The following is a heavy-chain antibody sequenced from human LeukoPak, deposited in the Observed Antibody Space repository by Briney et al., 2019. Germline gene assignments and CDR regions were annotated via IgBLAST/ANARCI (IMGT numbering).Heavy chain of an antibody. D-gene: IGHD6-13*01. CDR3: AKLSLFSSSWPIDDY. J-gene: IGHJ4*02. CDR1: GFTFSSYA. V-gene: IGHV3-23*01. CDR2: ISGSGGST. Sequence: ESLRLSCAASGFTFSSYAMSWVRQAPGKGLEWVSAISGSGGSTYYADSVKGRFTISRDNSKNTLYLQMNSLRAEDTAVYYCAKLSLFSSSWPIDDYWGQGTLVTVSS.